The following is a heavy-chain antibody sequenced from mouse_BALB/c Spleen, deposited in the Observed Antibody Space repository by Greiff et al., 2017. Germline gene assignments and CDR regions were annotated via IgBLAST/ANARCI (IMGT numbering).Heavy chain of an antibody. CDR3: ALYDYDGAMDY. CDR1: GYSITSDYA. Sequence: DVQLQESGPGLVKPSQSLSLTCTVTGYSITSDYAWNWIRQFPGNKLEWMGYISYSGSTSYNPSLKSRISITRDTSKNQFFLQLNSVTTEDTATYYCALYDYDGAMDYWGQGTSVTVSS. J-gene: IGHJ4*01. CDR2: ISYSGST. D-gene: IGHD2-4*01. V-gene: IGHV3-2*02.